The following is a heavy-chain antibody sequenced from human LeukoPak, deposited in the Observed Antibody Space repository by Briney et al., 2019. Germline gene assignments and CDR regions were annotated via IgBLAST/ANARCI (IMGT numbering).Heavy chain of an antibody. CDR1: GFTFSSYG. V-gene: IGHV3-23*01. CDR3: ARVTGGYNLVDY. J-gene: IGHJ4*02. Sequence: GGSLRLSCAASGFTFSSYGMNWVRQAPGKGLEWVSAISGSGGSTYYADSVKGRFAMSRDNAKNTLYLQMNSLRAEDTAVYYCARVTGGYNLVDYWGQGTLVTVSS. CDR2: ISGSGGST. D-gene: IGHD5-24*01.